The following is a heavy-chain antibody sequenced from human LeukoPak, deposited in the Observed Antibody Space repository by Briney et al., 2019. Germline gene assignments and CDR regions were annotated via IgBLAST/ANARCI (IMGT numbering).Heavy chain of an antibody. CDR3: TIAVAATNGFDY. J-gene: IGHJ4*02. CDR1: GYTFTGYY. D-gene: IGHD6-19*01. CDR2: INPNSGGT. V-gene: IGHV1-2*02. Sequence: ASVKVSCKASGYTFTGYYMHWVRQAPGQGLEWMGWINPNSGGTNYAQKFQGRVTVTRDASISTAYMELSRLRSDDTAVYYCTIAVAATNGFDYWGQGTLVTVSS.